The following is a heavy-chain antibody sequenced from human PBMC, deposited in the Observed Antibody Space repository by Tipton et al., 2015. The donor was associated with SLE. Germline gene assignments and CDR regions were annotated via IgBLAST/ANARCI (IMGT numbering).Heavy chain of an antibody. Sequence: VQLVQSGGGLVQPGRSLRLSCVGSGFNLEHYGMHWVRQAPGRGLEWVSGISWGGATISYADSVKGRFTISRANAKNSLILQMNGLRVEDTGLYYCVKDSLVAFAINGFWYFDVWGRGTPVTVSS. D-gene: IGHD2-8*01. J-gene: IGHJ2*01. CDR2: ISWGGATI. V-gene: IGHV3-9*01. CDR1: GFNLEHYG. CDR3: VKDSLVAFAINGFWYFDV.